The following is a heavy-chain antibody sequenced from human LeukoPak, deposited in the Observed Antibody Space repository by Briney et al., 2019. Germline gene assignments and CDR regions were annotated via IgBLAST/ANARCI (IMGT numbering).Heavy chain of an antibody. J-gene: IGHJ4*02. CDR3: ARGKEAPDILTGYPHAPFDY. CDR1: GGSFSGYY. V-gene: IGHV4-34*01. CDR2: INHSGST. D-gene: IGHD3-9*01. Sequence: SETLSLTCAVYGGSFSGYYWSWIRQPPGKGLEWIGEINHSGSTNYNPSLKSRVTISVDTSKNQFSLKLSSVIAADTAVYYCARGKEAPDILTGYPHAPFDYWGQGTLVTVSS.